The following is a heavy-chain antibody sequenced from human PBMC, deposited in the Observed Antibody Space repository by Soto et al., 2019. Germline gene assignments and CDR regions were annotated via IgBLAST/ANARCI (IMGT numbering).Heavy chain of an antibody. V-gene: IGHV3-33*01. Sequence: PGGSLRLSCAASGFTFSSYVMHWVRQAPGKGLEWVAVIWYDGSNKYYADSVKGRFTISRDNSKNTLYLQMDSLRAEDTAVYYCARDVYYDFWSGYSYYYYGMDVWGQGPTVTVS. CDR3: ARDVYYDFWSGYSYYYYGMDV. CDR2: IWYDGSNK. D-gene: IGHD3-3*01. CDR1: GFTFSSYV. J-gene: IGHJ6*02.